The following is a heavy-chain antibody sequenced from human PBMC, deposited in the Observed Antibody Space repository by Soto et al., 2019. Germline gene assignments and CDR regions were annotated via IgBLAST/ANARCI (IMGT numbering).Heavy chain of an antibody. CDR3: ARELRITMVRGVNDAFDI. J-gene: IGHJ3*02. CDR1: GFTFSNYA. Sequence: PGGSLRLSCAASGFTFSNYAISWVRQAPGKGLEWVSAISGSGGSTYYADSVKGRFTISRDNSKNTLYLQMNSLRAEDTAVYYCARELRITMVRGVNDAFDIWGQGTMVTVSS. V-gene: IGHV3-23*01. D-gene: IGHD3-10*01. CDR2: ISGSGGST.